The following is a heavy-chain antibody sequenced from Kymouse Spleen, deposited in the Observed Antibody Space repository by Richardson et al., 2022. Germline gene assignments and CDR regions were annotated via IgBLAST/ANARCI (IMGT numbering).Heavy chain of an antibody. CDR1: GGSISSSSYY. V-gene: IGHV4-39*01. Sequence: QLQLQESGPGLVKPSETLSLTCTVSGGSISSSSYYWGWIRQPPGKGLEWIGSIYYSGSTYYNPSLKSRVTISVDTSKNQFSLKLSSVTAADTAVYYCARDPSGSYLYYFDYWGQGTLVTVSS. J-gene: IGHJ4*02. CDR3: ARDPSGSYLYYFDY. D-gene: IGHD1-26*01. CDR2: IYYSGST.